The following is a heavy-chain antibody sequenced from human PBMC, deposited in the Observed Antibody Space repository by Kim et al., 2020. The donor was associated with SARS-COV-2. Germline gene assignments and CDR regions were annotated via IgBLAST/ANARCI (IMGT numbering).Heavy chain of an antibody. CDR2: ISGSGGST. D-gene: IGHD3-22*01. CDR1: GFTFSSYA. CDR3: AKASITMIVVAPDY. V-gene: IGHV3-23*01. Sequence: GGSLRLSCAASGFTFSSYAMSWVRQAPGKGLEWVSAISGSGGSTYYADSVKDRFTISRDNSKNTLYLQMNSLRAEDTAVYYCAKASITMIVVAPDYWGQGTLVTVSS. J-gene: IGHJ4*02.